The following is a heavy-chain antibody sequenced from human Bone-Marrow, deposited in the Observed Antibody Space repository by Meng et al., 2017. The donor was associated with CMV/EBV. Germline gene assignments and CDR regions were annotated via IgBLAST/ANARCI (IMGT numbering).Heavy chain of an antibody. D-gene: IGHD6-6*01. CDR1: GYPFSTYG. J-gene: IGHJ5*02. Sequence: ASGYPFSTYGISWVRQAPGQGLEWMGWISAYNGDTNYAQKFQGRVTMTTDTSTSTAYMELRSLRSDDAAIYYCARDHIAARPGWFDPWGQGTLVTVSS. CDR2: ISAYNGDT. CDR3: ARDHIAARPGWFDP. V-gene: IGHV1-18*01.